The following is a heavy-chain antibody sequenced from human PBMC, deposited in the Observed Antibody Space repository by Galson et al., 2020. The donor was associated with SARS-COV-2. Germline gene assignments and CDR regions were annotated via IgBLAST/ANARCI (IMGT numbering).Heavy chain of an antibody. CDR1: GFSLSTARMG. CDR2: IFSNDEK. V-gene: IGHV2-26*01. D-gene: IGHD6-6*01. Sequence: KMSGPTLVKPTQTLTLTCTVSGFSLSTARMGVSWIRQPPGKALEWLAHIFSNDEKSYSTSLKSRLTISKDTSKSQVVLTMTNMDPVETATYYCARLQAKYSRSSLYYYYRDVWGEGTTVTVSS. CDR3: ARLQAKYSRSSLYYYYRDV. J-gene: IGHJ6*03.